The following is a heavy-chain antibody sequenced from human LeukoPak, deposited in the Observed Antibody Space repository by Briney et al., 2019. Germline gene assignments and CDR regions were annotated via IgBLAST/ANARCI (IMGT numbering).Heavy chain of an antibody. CDR3: VRDQYFSFDY. J-gene: IGHJ4*02. Sequence: GGSLRPSCAASGFTFSSLSMNWARQAPGKGLEWLSYIGWSTSTTISYADSVKGRFTISRDNGKNSLYLQMNSLRDEDTAVYYCVRDQYFSFDYWGQGTLVTVSS. CDR1: GFTFSSLS. D-gene: IGHD2/OR15-2a*01. CDR2: IGWSTSTTI. V-gene: IGHV3-48*02.